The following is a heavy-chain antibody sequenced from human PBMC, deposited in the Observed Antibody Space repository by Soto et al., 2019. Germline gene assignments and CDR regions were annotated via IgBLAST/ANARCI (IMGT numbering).Heavy chain of an antibody. Sequence: GESLKISCKGSGYSFTSYWIGWVRQMPGKGLEWMGIIYPGDSDTRYSPSFQGQVTISADKSISTAYLQWSSLKASDTAMYYCARHYYDILTGYPPGGSAWIYYFDYWGQGTLVTVSS. J-gene: IGHJ4*02. D-gene: IGHD3-9*01. CDR2: IYPGDSDT. CDR1: GYSFTSYW. CDR3: ARHYYDILTGYPPGGSAWIYYFDY. V-gene: IGHV5-51*01.